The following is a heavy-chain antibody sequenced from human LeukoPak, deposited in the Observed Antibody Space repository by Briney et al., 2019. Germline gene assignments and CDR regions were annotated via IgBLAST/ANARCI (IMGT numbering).Heavy chain of an antibody. V-gene: IGHV3-74*01. CDR3: GKGLERWIIRQQSVDP. Sequence: GGSLRLSCAASGFTFSNYGMHGVRQAPGKGLEWVSRINTDGTSTIYADSVRGRFTISRDNAKNTLYLQMNSLRAEDTAVYYCGKGLERWIIRQQSVDPWGQGTLVTVSS. CDR1: GFTFSNYG. J-gene: IGHJ5*02. D-gene: IGHD4-11*01. CDR2: INTDGTST.